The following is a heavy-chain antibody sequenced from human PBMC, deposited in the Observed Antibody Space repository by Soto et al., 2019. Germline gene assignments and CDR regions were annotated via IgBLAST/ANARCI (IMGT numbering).Heavy chain of an antibody. V-gene: IGHV3-21*01. CDR2: ISSSSSYI. CDR3: ALGEVATPHDY. D-gene: IGHD5-12*01. Sequence: GGSLRLSCAASGFTFSSYSMNWVRQAPGKGLEWVSSISSSSSYIYYADSVKGRFTISRDNAKNSLYLQMNSLRAEDTAVYYCALGEVATPHDYWGQGTLDTVSS. CDR1: GFTFSSYS. J-gene: IGHJ4*02.